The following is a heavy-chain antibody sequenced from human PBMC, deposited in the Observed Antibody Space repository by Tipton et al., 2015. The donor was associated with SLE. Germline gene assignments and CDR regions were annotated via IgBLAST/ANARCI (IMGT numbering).Heavy chain of an antibody. D-gene: IGHD6-13*01. J-gene: IGHJ6*02. CDR3: ARRKSSSWANYYYYGMDV. CDR1: GGSFSGYY. CDR2: INHSGST. V-gene: IGHV4-34*01. Sequence: TLSLTCAVYGGSFSGYYWSWIRQPPGKGLEWIGEINHSGSTNYNPSLKSRVTISVDTPKNQFSLKLSSVTAADTAVYYCARRKSSSWANYYYYGMDVWGQGTTVTVSS.